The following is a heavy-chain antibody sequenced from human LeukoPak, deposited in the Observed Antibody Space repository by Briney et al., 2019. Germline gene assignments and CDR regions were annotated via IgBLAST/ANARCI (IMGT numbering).Heavy chain of an antibody. Sequence: GGSPRLSCAASRFTFSSYAMSWVPQGPRKRLERGSAISGSGGSTYYADSVKGRFTISRDNSKNTLYLQMNSLRAEDTAVYYCAKDRRDVLRYFDWYPPIDYWGQGTLVTVSS. CDR2: ISGSGGST. V-gene: IGHV3-23*01. J-gene: IGHJ4*02. CDR3: AKDRRDVLRYFDWYPPIDY. CDR1: RFTFSSYA. D-gene: IGHD3-9*01.